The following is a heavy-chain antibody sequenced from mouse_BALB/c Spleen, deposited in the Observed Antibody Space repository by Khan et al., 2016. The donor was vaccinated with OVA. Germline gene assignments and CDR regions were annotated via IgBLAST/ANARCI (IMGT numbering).Heavy chain of an antibody. Sequence: EVQLQESGPGLVKPSQSLSLICTVTGYSITSDYAWNWIRQFPGNKLEWMRFISYSGNTKYNQSLKSKISLTLDTSKNQFFLQLNSVTTEYTATYYCARVDGGDFDYWGQGTTLTVSS. J-gene: IGHJ2*01. V-gene: IGHV3-2*02. CDR3: ARVDGGDFDY. CDR1: GYSITSDYA. CDR2: ISYSGNT. D-gene: IGHD2-3*01.